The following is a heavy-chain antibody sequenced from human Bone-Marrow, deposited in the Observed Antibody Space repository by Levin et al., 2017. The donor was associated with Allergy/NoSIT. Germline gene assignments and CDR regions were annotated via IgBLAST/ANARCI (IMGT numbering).Heavy chain of an antibody. V-gene: IGHV4-31*03. D-gene: IGHD1-26*01. J-gene: IGHJ3*01. Sequence: PSETLSLTCSVSGGSISSGGFYWSWIRQLPEKGLEWLGYMYNTGTSYYNPSLKSRVSISVDTSQNVFSLRLTSVTAADTAVYFCARDRSGTYFAFDVWGQGSMVTVSS. CDR3: ARDRSGTYFAFDV. CDR2: MYNTGTS. CDR1: GGSISSGGFY.